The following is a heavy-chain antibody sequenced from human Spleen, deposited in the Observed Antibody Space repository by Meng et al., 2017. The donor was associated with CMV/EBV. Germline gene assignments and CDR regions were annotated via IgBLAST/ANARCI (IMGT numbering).Heavy chain of an antibody. V-gene: IGHV4-59*01. CDR1: GGSISSYY. CDR3: ARGYDYDYLWGSYRPPHDWFDP. J-gene: IGHJ5*02. Sequence: SETLSLTCTVSGGSISSYYWSWIRQPPGKGLEWIGYIYYSGSTNYNPSLKSRVTISVDTSKNQFSLKLSSVTAADTAVYYCARGYDYDYLWGSYRPPHDWFDPWGQGTLVTVSS. D-gene: IGHD3-16*02. CDR2: IYYSGST.